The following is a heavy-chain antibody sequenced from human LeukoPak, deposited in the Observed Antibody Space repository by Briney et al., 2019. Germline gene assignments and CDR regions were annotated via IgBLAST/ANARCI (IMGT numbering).Heavy chain of an antibody. CDR2: INPNSGGT. CDR3: ARVGDGYNWPLFAY. J-gene: IGHJ4*02. D-gene: IGHD5-24*01. Sequence: ASVKVSCKASGYTFTGYYMHWVRQAPGQGLEWMGWINPNSGGTNYAQKFQGRVTMTRDTSISTAYMEQSRLRSDDTAVYYCARVGDGYNWPLFAYWGQGTLVTVSS. V-gene: IGHV1-2*02. CDR1: GYTFTGYY.